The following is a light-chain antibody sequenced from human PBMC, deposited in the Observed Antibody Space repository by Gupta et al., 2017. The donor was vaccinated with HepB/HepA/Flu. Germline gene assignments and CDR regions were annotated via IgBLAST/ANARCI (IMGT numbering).Light chain of an antibody. Sequence: QSALTQPASVSGSPGQSITISCTGPNTDVGNYNLVSWYQQHPGKAPKFLIYEVNKRPSGVSSRFSGSKSGNSASLTISGLQAEDEADYFCCSLAGSLTFEVFGGGTKVTVL. V-gene: IGLV2-23*02. CDR3: CSLAGSLTFEV. CDR2: EVN. J-gene: IGLJ3*02. CDR1: NTDVGNYNL.